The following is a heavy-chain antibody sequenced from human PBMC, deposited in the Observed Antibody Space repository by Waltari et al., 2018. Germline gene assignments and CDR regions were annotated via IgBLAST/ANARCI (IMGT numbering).Heavy chain of an antibody. J-gene: IGHJ3*02. D-gene: IGHD3-3*01. CDR1: GFTVSSNY. CDR3: ARETGGDFWSGNHAFDI. CDR2: IYSGGST. Sequence: EVQLVESGGGLIQPGGSLRLSCAASGFTVSSNYMSWVRQAPGKGLEGVSVIYSGGSTYYADSVKGRFTISRDNSKNTLYLQMNSLRAEDTAVYYCARETGGDFWSGNHAFDIWGQGTMVTVSS. V-gene: IGHV3-53*01.